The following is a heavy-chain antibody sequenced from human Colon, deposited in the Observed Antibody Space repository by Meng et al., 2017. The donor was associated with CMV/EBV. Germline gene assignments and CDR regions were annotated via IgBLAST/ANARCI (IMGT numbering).Heavy chain of an antibody. CDR3: ARESSNTWGRFDY. CDR1: GFSLSDYY. CDR2: IDSSSTYT. V-gene: IGHV3-11*05. J-gene: IGHJ4*02. D-gene: IGHD3-16*01. Sequence: QVQLVGAGGGLVKPGGSLRLSCAASGFSLSDYYMTWIRQAPGKGLEWISYIDSSSTYTNYADSVKGRFTTSRDDAKNSLYLQMNSLRAEDTAVYYCARESSNTWGRFDYWGQGTLVTVSS.